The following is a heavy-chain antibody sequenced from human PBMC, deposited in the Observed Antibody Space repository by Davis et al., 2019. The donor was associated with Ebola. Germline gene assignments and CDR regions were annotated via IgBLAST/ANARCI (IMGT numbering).Heavy chain of an antibody. J-gene: IGHJ4*02. CDR3: AKDGSGYSNEY. Sequence: PGGSLRLSCAAPGFTFSNYGVHWARQAPGKGLEWVALISHDGSNKHYADSVKGRFTISRDNSNNTVYLQTNSLRTEDTAVYYCAKDGSGYSNEYWGQGTEVTVSS. D-gene: IGHD3-22*01. CDR2: ISHDGSNK. V-gene: IGHV3-30*18. CDR1: GFTFSNYG.